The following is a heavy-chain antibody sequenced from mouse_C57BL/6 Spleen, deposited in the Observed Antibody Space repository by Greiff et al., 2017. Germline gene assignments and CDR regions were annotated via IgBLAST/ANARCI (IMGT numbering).Heavy chain of an antibody. V-gene: IGHV14-3*01. J-gene: IGHJ3*01. CDR1: GFNFKNTY. CDR3: ARGLLDAWFAY. D-gene: IGHD1-1*01. CDR2: IDPANGNT. Sequence: EVQLQQSVAELVRPGASVKLSCTASGFNFKNTYMHWVKQRPEQGLEWIGRIDPANGNTIYAPKFQGKATLTADTSSNTAYLQLSSLTSEDTAIYYCARGLLDAWFAYWGQGTLVTVSA.